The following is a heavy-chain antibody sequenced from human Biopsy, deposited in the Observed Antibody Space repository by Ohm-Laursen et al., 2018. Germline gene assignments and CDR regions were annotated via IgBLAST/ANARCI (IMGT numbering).Heavy chain of an antibody. CDR1: GYTFTSYG. D-gene: IGHD3-9*01. CDR2: INTYNANT. CDR3: ARDYLPKIMTIHYYYFYGMDV. Sequence: SVKVSCKASGYTFTSYGISWVRQAPGQGLEWMGWINTYNANTDYAQKVQGRVTMTTDTSTSTAYMELRSLRSDDTAVYYCARDYLPKIMTIHYYYFYGMDVWGQGTTVTVSS. J-gene: IGHJ6*02. V-gene: IGHV1-18*01.